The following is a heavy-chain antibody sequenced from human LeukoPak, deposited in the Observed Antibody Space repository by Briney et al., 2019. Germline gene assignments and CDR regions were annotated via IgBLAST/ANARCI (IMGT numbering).Heavy chain of an antibody. J-gene: IGHJ4*02. Sequence: PSETLSLTCTVSGGSISSSSYFWVWIRQPPGKGLEWIGSIYYSGSTYYNPSLKSRVTISVDTSKNQFSLKLSSVTAADTAVYYCARVSIAARLFDYWGQGTLVTVSS. CDR1: GGSISSSSYF. CDR2: IYYSGST. D-gene: IGHD6-6*01. CDR3: ARVSIAARLFDY. V-gene: IGHV4-39*07.